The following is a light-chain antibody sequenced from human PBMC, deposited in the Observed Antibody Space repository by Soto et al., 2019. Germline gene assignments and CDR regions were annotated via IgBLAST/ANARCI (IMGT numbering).Light chain of an antibody. CDR2: KVS. V-gene: IGLV2-14*01. Sequence: QSALTQPASVSGSPGQSITISCTGTSSDVGGYNYVSWYQQHPGKAPKVMIYKVSNRPSGVSNRFSGSKSGNTASLTISGLQAEDEADYYCSSYTTGSLVVFGGGTKLTVL. CDR1: SSDVGGYNY. CDR3: SSYTTGSLVV. J-gene: IGLJ2*01.